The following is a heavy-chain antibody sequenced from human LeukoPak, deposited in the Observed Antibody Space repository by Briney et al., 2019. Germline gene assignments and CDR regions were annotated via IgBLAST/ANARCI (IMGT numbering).Heavy chain of an antibody. J-gene: IGHJ4*02. D-gene: IGHD6-19*01. CDR1: GGSISSYY. CDR2: IYYSGST. Sequence: KPSETLSLPCTVSGGSISSYYWSWIRQPPGKGLEWIGYIYYSGSTNYNPSLKSRVTISVDTSKNQFSLKLSSVTAADTAVYYCARVSVAVAGGFDYWGQGTLVTVSS. CDR3: ARVSVAVAGGFDY. V-gene: IGHV4-59*08.